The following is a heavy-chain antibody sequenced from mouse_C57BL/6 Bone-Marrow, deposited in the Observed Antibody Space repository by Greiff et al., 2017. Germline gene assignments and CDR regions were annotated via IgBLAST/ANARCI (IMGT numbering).Heavy chain of an antibody. D-gene: IGHD2-4*01. Sequence: QVQLQQSGPGLVAPSQSLSITCTVSGFSLTSYGVHWVSQPPGKGLEWLGVIWAGGSTNYNSALMSRLSISKDNSQSQVFLKMNSLQTDDTAIYYCARVIFDDYERLYYYAMDYWGQGTSVTVSS. J-gene: IGHJ4*01. CDR1: GFSLTSYG. CDR3: ARVIFDDYERLYYYAMDY. V-gene: IGHV2-9*02. CDR2: IWAGGST.